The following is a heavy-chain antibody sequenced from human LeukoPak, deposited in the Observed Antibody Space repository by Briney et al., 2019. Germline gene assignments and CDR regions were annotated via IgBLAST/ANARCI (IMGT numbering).Heavy chain of an antibody. Sequence: GGSLRLSCAASVFTFSSYAMHWVRQAPGKGLEWVAVISYDGSNKYYADSVKGRFTISRDNSKNTLYLQMNSLKTEDTAVYYCTTQQGRRGGREDYWGQGTLVTVSS. D-gene: IGHD1-14*01. J-gene: IGHJ4*02. CDR2: ISYDGSNK. V-gene: IGHV3-30*04. CDR3: TTQQGRRGGREDY. CDR1: VFTFSSYA.